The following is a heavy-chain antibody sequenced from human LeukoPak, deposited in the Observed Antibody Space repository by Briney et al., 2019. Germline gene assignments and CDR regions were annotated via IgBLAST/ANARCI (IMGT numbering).Heavy chain of an antibody. J-gene: IGHJ4*02. CDR1: GGSISSYY. D-gene: IGHD3-10*01. CDR3: ARARGGGYYGSGSYSPFDY. V-gene: IGHV4-59*08. CDR2: IYYSGST. Sequence: SETLSLTCTVSGGSISSYYWSWIRQPPGKGLEWIGYIYYSGSTNYNPSLKSRVTISVDTSKNQFSLKLSSVTAADTAVYYCARARGGGYYGSGSYSPFDYWGQGTLVTVSS.